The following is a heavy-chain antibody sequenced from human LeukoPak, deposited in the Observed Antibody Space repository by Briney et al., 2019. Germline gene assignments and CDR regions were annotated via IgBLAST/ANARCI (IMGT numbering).Heavy chain of an antibody. CDR1: GFTFSSYS. CDR3: ARVWGYRNGFDY. Sequence: GGSLRLSCAASGFTFSSYSMNWVRQAPGKGLEWVSYISSSSGAIYYADSVKGRFTISRDNAKNSLYLQMNSLRDEDTAVYYCARVWGYRNGFDYWGQGTLVTVSS. D-gene: IGHD5-12*01. CDR2: ISSSSGAI. V-gene: IGHV3-48*02. J-gene: IGHJ4*02.